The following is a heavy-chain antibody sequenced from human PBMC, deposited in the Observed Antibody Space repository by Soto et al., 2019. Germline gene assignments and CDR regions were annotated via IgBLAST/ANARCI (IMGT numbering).Heavy chain of an antibody. V-gene: IGHV1-2*04. D-gene: IGHD2-15*01. Sequence: ASVKVSCKASGYTFTGYYMHWVRQAPGQGLEWMGWINPNSGGTNYAQKFQGWVTMTRDTSISTAYMELSRLRSDDTAVYYCARDRGYFFCCSCYSSRAFDIWGQGTMVTVSS. J-gene: IGHJ3*02. CDR2: INPNSGGT. CDR3: ARDRGYFFCCSCYSSRAFDI. CDR1: GYTFTGYY.